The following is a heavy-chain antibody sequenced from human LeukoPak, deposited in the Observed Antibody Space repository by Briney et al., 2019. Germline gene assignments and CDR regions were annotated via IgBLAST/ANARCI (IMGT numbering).Heavy chain of an antibody. Sequence: SETLSLTCTVSGGSISSSSYYWGWIRQPPGKGLEWIGSIYYSGSTYYNPSLKSRVTISVDTSKNQFSLKLSSVTAADTAVYYCARRAATVTTRLPLYYYYYMDVWGKGTTVTVSS. J-gene: IGHJ6*03. CDR1: GGSISSSSYY. V-gene: IGHV4-39*07. CDR3: ARRAATVTTRLPLYYYYYMDV. D-gene: IGHD4-11*01. CDR2: IYYSGST.